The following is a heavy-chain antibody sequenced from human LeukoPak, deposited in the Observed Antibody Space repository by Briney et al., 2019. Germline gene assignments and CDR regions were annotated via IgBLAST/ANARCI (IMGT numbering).Heavy chain of an antibody. CDR3: ARDGTGSMYYYDSSGPLH. CDR1: GFTFSSYS. Sequence: GGSLRLSCAASGFTFSSYSMNWVRQAPGKGLEWFSSISSSSSYIYYTDSVKGRFTISRDNAKNSLYLQMNSLRAEDTAVYYCARDGTGSMYYYDSSGPLHWGQGTLVTVSS. D-gene: IGHD3-22*01. J-gene: IGHJ4*02. CDR2: ISSSSSYI. V-gene: IGHV3-21*01.